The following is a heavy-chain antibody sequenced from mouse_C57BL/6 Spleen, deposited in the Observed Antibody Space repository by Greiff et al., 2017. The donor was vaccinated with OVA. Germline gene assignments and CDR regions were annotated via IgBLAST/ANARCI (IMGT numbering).Heavy chain of an antibody. J-gene: IGHJ2*01. V-gene: IGHV2-2*01. D-gene: IGHD4-1*01. CDR2: IWSGGST. Sequence: VKLMESGPGLVQPSQSLSITCTVSGFSLTSYGVHWVRQSPGKGLEWLGVIWSGGSTDYNAAFISRLSISKDNSKSQVFVKMNSLQADDTAIYYCASLNWEGYFDYWGQGTTLTVSS. CDR3: ASLNWEGYFDY. CDR1: GFSLTSYG.